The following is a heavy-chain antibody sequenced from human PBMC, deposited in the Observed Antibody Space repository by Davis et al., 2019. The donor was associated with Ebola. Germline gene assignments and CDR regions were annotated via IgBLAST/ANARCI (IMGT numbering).Heavy chain of an antibody. CDR1: GFTFSSDA. V-gene: IGHV3-23*01. CDR3: AKDRLAGYGDYSWGVFDY. D-gene: IGHD4-17*01. J-gene: IGHJ4*02. CDR2: ISATGGST. Sequence: PGGSLRLSCAASGFTFSSDAMSWVRQAPSKGLEWVSVISATGGSTYYADSVKGRFTISRDNSRNTLSLEMNSLRAEDTAIYYCAKDRLAGYGDYSWGVFDYWGQGTLVAVSA.